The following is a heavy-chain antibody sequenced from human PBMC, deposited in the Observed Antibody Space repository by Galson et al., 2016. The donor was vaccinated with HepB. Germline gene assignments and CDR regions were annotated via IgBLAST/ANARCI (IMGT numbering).Heavy chain of an antibody. D-gene: IGHD4-17*01. J-gene: IGHJ4*02. CDR3: ARDPGLRNGMGG. CDR1: GFTVSSDY. Sequence: SLRLSCAVSGFTVSSDYMSWVRQAPGKELEWVSVIYSGGDTYYADSVKGRFTISRDNSKNTLYLQMSSLRTEDTAVYFCARDPGLRNGMGGWGQGTLVTVPS. CDR2: IYSGGDT. V-gene: IGHV3-66*02.